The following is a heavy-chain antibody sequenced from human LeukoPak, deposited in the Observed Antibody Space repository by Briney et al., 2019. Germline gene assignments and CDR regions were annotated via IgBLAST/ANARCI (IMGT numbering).Heavy chain of an antibody. CDR1: GGTFSSYA. CDR2: IIPIFGTA. D-gene: IGHD3-10*01. V-gene: IGHV1-69*05. J-gene: IGHJ6*03. Sequence: GASVKVSCKASGGTFSSYAISWVRQAPGQGLEWMGGIIPIFGTANYAQKFQGRVTMTRNTSISTAYMELSSLRSEDTAVYYCARALRLRGGSGSKNYYYYYYMDVWGKGTTVTISS. CDR3: ARALRLRGGSGSKNYYYYYYMDV.